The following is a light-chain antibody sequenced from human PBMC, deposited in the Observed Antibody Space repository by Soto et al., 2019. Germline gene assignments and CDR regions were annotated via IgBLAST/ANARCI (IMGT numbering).Light chain of an antibody. V-gene: IGLV1-44*01. J-gene: IGLJ1*01. CDR2: SNK. CDR3: AAWDDSLNGYV. CDR1: SSNIGSNT. Sequence: QSVLTQPPSASGTPGQRVTISCSGSSSNIGSNTVNWYQQLPGTAPKLLIYSNKQRPSGVPDRCSGSKSGTSASLAISGLQSEDEADYYCAAWDDSLNGYVFGTGTKAPVL.